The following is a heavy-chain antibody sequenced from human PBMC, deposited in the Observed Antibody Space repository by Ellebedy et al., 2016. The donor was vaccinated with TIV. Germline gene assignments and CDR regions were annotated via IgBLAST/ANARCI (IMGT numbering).Heavy chain of an antibody. CDR3: ARGGVVAGADY. J-gene: IGHJ4*02. Sequence: GGSLRLSCAASGFTFTNYWMSWVRQAPGKGLEWVATIKQGGSEKYYVDSVKGRFTISRDNAKNSLSLQMNNLGGEDTAVYYCARGGVVAGADYWGQGTLVTVSS. V-gene: IGHV3-7*03. D-gene: IGHD6-19*01. CDR2: IKQGGSEK. CDR1: GFTFTNYW.